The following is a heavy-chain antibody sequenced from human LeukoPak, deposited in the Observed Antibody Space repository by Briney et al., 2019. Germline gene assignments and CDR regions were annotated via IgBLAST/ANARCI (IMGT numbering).Heavy chain of an antibody. CDR3: ARPPRRAYYYGSGSYYRGDAFDI. CDR2: INHSGST. D-gene: IGHD3-10*01. CDR1: GGSISSNNW. V-gene: IGHV4-4*02. Sequence: SETLSLTCAVSGGSISSNNWWSWIRQPPGKGLEWIGEINHSGSTNYNPSLKSRVTISVDTSKNQFSLKLSSVTAADTAVYYCARPPRRAYYYGSGSYYRGDAFDIWGQGTMVTVSS. J-gene: IGHJ3*02.